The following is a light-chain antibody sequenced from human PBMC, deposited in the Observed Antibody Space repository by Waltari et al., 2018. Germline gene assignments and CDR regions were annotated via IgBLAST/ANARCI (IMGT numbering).Light chain of an antibody. CDR2: EAS. Sequence: EIVLTQSPATLSLSPGERATLSCRASPSVMTYLAWYQQRPGHSPRLLIYEASNRAPGIPARFSGSGSGTDFTLTISSLEPEDSAVYYCQQGTFGPGTKVEIK. CDR3: QQGT. V-gene: IGKV3-11*01. J-gene: IGKJ2*01. CDR1: PSVMTY.